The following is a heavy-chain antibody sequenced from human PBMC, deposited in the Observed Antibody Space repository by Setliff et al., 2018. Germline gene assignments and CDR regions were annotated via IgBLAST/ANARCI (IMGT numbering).Heavy chain of an antibody. D-gene: IGHD1-1*01. J-gene: IGHJ4*02. V-gene: IGHV4-39*01. CDR2: VYYSGMT. CDR1: GDSVSSSRFY. CDR3: ATTGTYRYFDY. Sequence: SETLSLTCTVSGDSVSSSRFYWAWIRQPPGKGLEWIGNVYYSGMTYSNPSLESRVTMSVETSKNQFSLKLNSVTAADTAVYYCATTGTYRYFDYWGQGIPVTVSS.